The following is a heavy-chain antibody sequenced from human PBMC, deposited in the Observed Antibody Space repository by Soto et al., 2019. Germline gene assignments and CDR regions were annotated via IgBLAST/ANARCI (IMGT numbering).Heavy chain of an antibody. CDR3: ARDPEYSSGWPYFDY. J-gene: IGHJ4*02. D-gene: IGHD6-19*01. V-gene: IGHV3-33*01. CDR1: GFTFSSYG. Sequence: GGSLRLSCAASGFTFSSYGMHWVRQAPGKGLEWVAVIWYDGSNKYYADSVKGRFTISRDNSKNTLYLQMNSLRAEDTAVYYCARDPEYSSGWPYFDYWGQGTLVTVSS. CDR2: IWYDGSNK.